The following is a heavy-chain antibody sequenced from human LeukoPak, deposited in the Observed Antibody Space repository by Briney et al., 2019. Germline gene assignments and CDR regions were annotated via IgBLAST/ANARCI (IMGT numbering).Heavy chain of an antibody. V-gene: IGHV3-23*01. Sequence: GGSLRLSCETSGFTFSSYAMSWVRQAPGRGLEWVSCLSGGGGTTYYPDSVKGRFTISRDSSKNTLYLQMNSLRAEDTAIYYCARVRLQPSYYSDFWGQGTLVTVSS. J-gene: IGHJ4*02. CDR3: ARVRLQPSYYSDF. D-gene: IGHD5-18*01. CDR1: GFTFSSYA. CDR2: LSGGGGTT.